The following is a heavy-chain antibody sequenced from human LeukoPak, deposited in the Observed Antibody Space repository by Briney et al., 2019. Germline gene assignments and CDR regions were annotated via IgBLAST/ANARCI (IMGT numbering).Heavy chain of an antibody. CDR3: ARNVEQWLVRINWFDP. V-gene: IGHV4-39*01. Sequence: PSETLSLTCTVSGGSISSSSYYWGWIRQPPGKGLEWIGSIYYSGSTYYNPSLKSRVTISVDTSKNQFSLKLSSVTAADTAVYYCARNVEQWLVRINWFDPWGQGTLVTVSS. CDR1: GGSISSSSYY. J-gene: IGHJ5*02. CDR2: IYYSGST. D-gene: IGHD6-19*01.